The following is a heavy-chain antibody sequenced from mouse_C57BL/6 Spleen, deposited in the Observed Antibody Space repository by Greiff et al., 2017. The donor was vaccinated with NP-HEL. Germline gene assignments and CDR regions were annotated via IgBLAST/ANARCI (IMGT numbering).Heavy chain of an antibody. V-gene: IGHV1-50*01. CDR3: ADSQFAY. Sequence: QVQLKQPGAELVKPGASVKLSCKASGYTFTSYWMQWVKQRPGQGLEWIGEIDPSDSYTNYNQKFKGKATLTVDTSSSTAYMQLSSLTSEDSAVYYCADSQFAYWGQGTLVTVSA. CDR2: IDPSDSYT. J-gene: IGHJ3*01. CDR1: GYTFTSYW.